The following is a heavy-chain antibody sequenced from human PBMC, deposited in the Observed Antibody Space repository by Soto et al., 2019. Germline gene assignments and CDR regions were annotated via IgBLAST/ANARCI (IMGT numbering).Heavy chain of an antibody. V-gene: IGHV1-3*01. J-gene: IGHJ3*02. D-gene: IGHD2-15*01. Sequence: ASVKVSCKASGYTFTSYAMHWVRQAPGQRLEWMGWINAGNGNTKYSQKFQGRVTITRDTSASTAYVELSSLRSEDTAVYYCARAIVVVVAPGIYDAFDIWGQGAMVTVSS. CDR3: ARAIVVVVAPGIYDAFDI. CDR2: INAGNGNT. CDR1: GYTFTSYA.